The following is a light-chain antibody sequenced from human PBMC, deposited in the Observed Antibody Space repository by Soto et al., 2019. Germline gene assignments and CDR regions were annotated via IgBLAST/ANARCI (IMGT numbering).Light chain of an antibody. CDR3: SSYAGSNTWV. CDR1: SSDVGGYNS. CDR2: EVS. V-gene: IGLV2-8*01. J-gene: IGLJ3*02. Sequence: QSALTQPPSASGSPGQSVTISCTGTSSDVGGYNSFSWYQQHPGKAPKLMIYEVSKRPSGVPDRFSGSKSGNTASLTVSGLQAEDEADYYCSSYAGSNTWVFGGGTKLTVL.